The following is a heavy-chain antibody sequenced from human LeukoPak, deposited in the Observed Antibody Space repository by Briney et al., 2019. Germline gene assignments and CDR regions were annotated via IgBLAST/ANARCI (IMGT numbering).Heavy chain of an antibody. CDR3: ARLPSSSSGWYYFDY. CDR1: GGTFSSYA. V-gene: IGHV1-69*13. J-gene: IGHJ4*02. CDR2: IIPIFGTA. D-gene: IGHD6-19*01. Sequence: ASVKVSCKASGGTFSSYAISWVRQAPGQGLEWMGGIIPIFGTANYAQKFQGRVTITADESTSTAYMELSSLRSEDTAVYYCARLPSSSSGWYYFDYWGQGTLVTVSS.